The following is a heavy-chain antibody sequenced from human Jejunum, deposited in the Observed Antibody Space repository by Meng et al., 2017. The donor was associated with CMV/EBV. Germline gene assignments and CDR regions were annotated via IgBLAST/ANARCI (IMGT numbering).Heavy chain of an antibody. D-gene: IGHD1-26*01. CDR1: GYTFTNYG. CDR2: INAYNGDT. CDR3: ARVEVGITSGDY. J-gene: IGHJ4*02. V-gene: IGHV1-18*01. Sequence: QAQGVESGCEGKKPGALAKVSCKASGYTFTNYGITWVRQAPGQGLEWMGWINAYNGDTNYAQTLQGRVTMTTDTSTSTAYMELRSLRSDDTAVYYCARVEVGITSGDYWGQGTLVTVSS.